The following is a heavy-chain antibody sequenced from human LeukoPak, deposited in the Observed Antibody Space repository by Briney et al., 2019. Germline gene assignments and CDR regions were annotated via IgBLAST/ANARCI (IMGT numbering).Heavy chain of an antibody. CDR2: ISSSSSYI. V-gene: IGHV3-21*01. J-gene: IGHJ5*02. CDR3: ARDPEVGIIFGGDDWFDP. Sequence: PGGSLRLSCAASGFTFSSYSMNWVRQAPGKGLEWVSSISSSSSYIYYADSVKGRFTISRDNAKNSLYLQMNSLRAEDTAVYYCARDPEVGIIFGGDDWFDPWGQGTLVTVSS. D-gene: IGHD3-10*01. CDR1: GFTFSSYS.